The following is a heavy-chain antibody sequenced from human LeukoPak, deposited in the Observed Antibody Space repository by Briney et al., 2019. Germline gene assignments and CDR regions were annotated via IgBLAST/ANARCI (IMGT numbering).Heavy chain of an antibody. J-gene: IGHJ4*01. Sequence: ASVTVSCKASGYTFTSNYIHWVRQAPGQGLEWMGMIYPRDGSTSYAQKFQGRVTVTRDTSTSTVHMELSGLRSEDTAVYYCARAQEGFDYWGHGTLVTVSS. CDR2: IYPRDGST. CDR3: ARAQEGFDY. CDR1: GYTFTSNY. V-gene: IGHV1-46*01.